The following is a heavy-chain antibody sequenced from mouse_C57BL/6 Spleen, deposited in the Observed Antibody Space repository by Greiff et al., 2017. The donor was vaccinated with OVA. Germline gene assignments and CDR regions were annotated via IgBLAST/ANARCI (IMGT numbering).Heavy chain of an antibody. CDR3: ARVMVTTGFDY. CDR2: IHPSDSDN. CDR1: GYTFTSYW. Sequence: QVQLQQPGAELVKPGASVKVSCKASGYTFTSYWMHWVKQRPGQGLEWIGRIHPSDSDNNYNQKFKGKATLTVDKSSSTAYMQLSIRTSGDSAVYYCARVMVTTGFDYWGQGTTHTVSS. J-gene: IGHJ2*01. V-gene: IGHV1-74*01. D-gene: IGHD2-2*01.